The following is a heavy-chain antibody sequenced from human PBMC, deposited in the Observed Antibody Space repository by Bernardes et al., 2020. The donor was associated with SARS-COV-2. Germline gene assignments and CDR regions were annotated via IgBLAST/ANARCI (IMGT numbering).Heavy chain of an antibody. D-gene: IGHD3-3*01. CDR2: IYYSGST. CDR3: ARDALGSITIFGVVTRHGMDV. CDR1: GGSISSGDYY. J-gene: IGHJ6*02. Sequence: SLTCTVSGGSISSGDYYWSWIRQPPGKGLEWIGYIYYSGSTYYNPSLKSRVTISVDTSKNQFSLKLSSVTAADTDVYYCARDALGSITIFGVVTRHGMDVWGQGTTVTVSS. V-gene: IGHV4-30-4*01.